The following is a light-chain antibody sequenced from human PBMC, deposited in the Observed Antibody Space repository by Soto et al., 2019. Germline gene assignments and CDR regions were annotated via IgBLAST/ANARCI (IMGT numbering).Light chain of an antibody. CDR2: GAS. Sequence: EIVLTQSPGTLSLSPGERATLFCRASQSIATSQLAWYQQKPGQAPRLLIGASTRATGIPDRFSDSGSGTDFTLTISSLEPEDFAVYYCQQRSNWPPLTFGGGTKVEIK. CDR3: QQRSNWPPLT. CDR1: QSIATSQ. J-gene: IGKJ4*01. V-gene: IGKV3D-20*02.